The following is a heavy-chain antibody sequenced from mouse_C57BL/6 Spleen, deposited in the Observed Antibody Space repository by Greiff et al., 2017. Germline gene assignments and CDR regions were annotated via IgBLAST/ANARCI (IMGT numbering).Heavy chain of an antibody. J-gene: IGHJ1*03. CDR1: GFTFSSYG. D-gene: IGHD2-5*01. CDR3: SRQGAFYSNYWYFDV. CDR2: ISSGGSYT. Sequence: DVQLVESGGDLVKPGGSLKLSCAASGFTFSSYGMSWVRQTPDKRLEWVATISSGGSYTYYPDSVKGRFTISRDNAKNTLYLQMSSLKSEDTAMXYCSRQGAFYSNYWYFDVWGTGTTVTVSS. V-gene: IGHV5-6*01.